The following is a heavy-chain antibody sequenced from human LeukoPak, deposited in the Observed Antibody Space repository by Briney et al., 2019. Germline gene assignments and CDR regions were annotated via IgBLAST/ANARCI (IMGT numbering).Heavy chain of an antibody. CDR2: ISGSGGST. Sequence: GGSLRLSCAASGFTFSSYAMSWVRQAPGKGLEWVPAISGSGGSTYYADSVKGRFTISRDNSKNTLYLQMNSLRAEDTAVYYCAKAYGSGIFYGMDVWGQGTTVTVSS. V-gene: IGHV3-23*01. J-gene: IGHJ6*02. D-gene: IGHD3-10*01. CDR1: GFTFSSYA. CDR3: AKAYGSGIFYGMDV.